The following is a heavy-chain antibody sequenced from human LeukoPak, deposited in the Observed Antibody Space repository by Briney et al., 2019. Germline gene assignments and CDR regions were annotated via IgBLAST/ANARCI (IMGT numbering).Heavy chain of an antibody. CDR1: GFTFSSYA. D-gene: IGHD3-10*01. Sequence: GRSLRLSCAASGFTFSSYAMSWVRQAPGKGLEWVSAISGSGGSTYYADSVKGRFTISRDNSKNTLYLQMNSLRAEDTAVYYCAKDYYGSGSYYPEYYFDYWGQGTLVTVSS. V-gene: IGHV3-23*01. CDR2: ISGSGGST. CDR3: AKDYYGSGSYYPEYYFDY. J-gene: IGHJ4*02.